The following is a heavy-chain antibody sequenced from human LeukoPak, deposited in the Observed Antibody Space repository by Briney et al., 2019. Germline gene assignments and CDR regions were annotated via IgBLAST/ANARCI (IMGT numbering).Heavy chain of an antibody. J-gene: IGHJ4*02. CDR1: GFTLRSYS. CDR2: ISTSSYYI. V-gene: IGHV3-21*01. CDR3: ARDASGSSTGLIDS. Sequence: GGSLRLSCVASGFTLRSYSMHWVRQAPGKGLEWVSYISTSSYYIYYADSVKGQFTISRDDAKNSLYLQMNSLRAEDTALYYCARDASGSSTGLIDSWGQGTLVTVSS. D-gene: IGHD1-26*01.